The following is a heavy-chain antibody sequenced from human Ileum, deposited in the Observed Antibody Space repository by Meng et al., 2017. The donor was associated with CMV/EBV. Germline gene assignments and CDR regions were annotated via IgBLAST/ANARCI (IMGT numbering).Heavy chain of an antibody. CDR1: GFTFSTYG. V-gene: IGHV3-30*02. D-gene: IGHD2-21*01. J-gene: IGHJ4*02. CDR3: ARANAPSPYCGGDCYIEY. Sequence: GESLKISCVASGFTFSTYGMHWVRQAPGKGLEWVAFIRYDGTNKYYADSVKGRFTISRDNSKNTVSLQMSSLRADSTAVYYCARANAPSPYCGGDCYIEYWGQGMLVTVSS. CDR2: IRYDGTNK.